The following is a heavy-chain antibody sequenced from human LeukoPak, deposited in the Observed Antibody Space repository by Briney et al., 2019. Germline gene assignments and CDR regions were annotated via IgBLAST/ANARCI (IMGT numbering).Heavy chain of an antibody. Sequence: GGSLRLSCAASGFTFSSYAMSWVRQAPGKGLEWVSTISGSDGSTYYADSVKGRFTISRDNSKNTLYLQMNSLRADETAVYYCAKDTDRDILTGYGRYYYGMDVWGQGTTVTVSS. J-gene: IGHJ6*02. CDR2: ISGSDGST. D-gene: IGHD3-9*01. V-gene: IGHV3-23*01. CDR1: GFTFSSYA. CDR3: AKDTDRDILTGYGRYYYGMDV.